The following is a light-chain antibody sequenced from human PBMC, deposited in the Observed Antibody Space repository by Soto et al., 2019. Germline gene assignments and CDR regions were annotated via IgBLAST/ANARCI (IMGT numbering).Light chain of an antibody. CDR2: WAS. V-gene: IGKV4-1*01. CDR1: QSVLYSSNNKNY. J-gene: IGKJ1*01. CDR3: QQYYSTLWT. Sequence: DIVMTQSPDSLAVSLGERATINCKSSQSVLYSSNNKNYLAWYQQKPGQPPKLLIYWASTRESGVPDRFSGSGAGKEFTPTNRRLPGEKLGGLYCQQYYSTLWTFGQGTKVEIK.